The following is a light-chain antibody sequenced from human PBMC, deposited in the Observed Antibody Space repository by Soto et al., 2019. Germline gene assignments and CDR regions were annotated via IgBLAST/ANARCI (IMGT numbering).Light chain of an antibody. CDR2: TNN. CDR3: AAWDGSLNVYV. J-gene: IGLJ1*01. CDR1: SSSIGSNS. Sequence: QPVLTQPPSASGTPGQRVTISCSGSSSSIGSNSVNWYQQLPRTAPKVLIYTNNQRPSGVPDRFSGSKSGTSASLAISGLQSEDEDDYYCAAWDGSLNVYVFGTGTKVTVL. V-gene: IGLV1-44*01.